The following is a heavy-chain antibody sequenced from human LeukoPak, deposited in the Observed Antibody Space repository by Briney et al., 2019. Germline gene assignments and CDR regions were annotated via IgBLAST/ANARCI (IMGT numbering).Heavy chain of an antibody. J-gene: IGHJ4*02. CDR2: INHSGST. V-gene: IGHV4-34*01. CDR3: ASQTWIQLWSY. Sequence: SETLSLTCAVYGGSCSGYYWSWIRQPPGKGLEWIGEINHSGSTNYNPSLKSRVTISVDTSKNQFSLKLSSVTAADTAVYYCASQTWIQLWSYWGQGTLVTVSS. CDR1: GGSCSGYY. D-gene: IGHD5-18*01.